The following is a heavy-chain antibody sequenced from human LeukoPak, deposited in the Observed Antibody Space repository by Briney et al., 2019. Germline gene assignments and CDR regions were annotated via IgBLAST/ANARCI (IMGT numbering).Heavy chain of an antibody. Sequence: SETLSLTCAVYGGSFSGYYWSWIRQPPGKGLEWIGEINHSGSTNYNPSLKSRVTISVDTSKNQFSLKLSSVTAADTAVYYCARGLNWNYSLDYWRQGTLVTVSS. CDR1: GGSFSGYY. V-gene: IGHV4-34*01. J-gene: IGHJ4*02. CDR3: ARGLNWNYSLDY. CDR2: INHSGST. D-gene: IGHD1-7*01.